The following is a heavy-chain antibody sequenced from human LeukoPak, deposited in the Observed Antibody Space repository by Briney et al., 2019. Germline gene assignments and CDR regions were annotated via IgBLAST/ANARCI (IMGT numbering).Heavy chain of an antibody. D-gene: IGHD5-24*01. CDR3: ARDDGRFDY. CDR2: IYYSGST. CDR1: GGSISSYY. J-gene: IGHJ4*02. V-gene: IGHV4-59*01. Sequence: SETLSLTCTVSGGSISSYYWSWIRQPPGKGLEWIGYIYYSGSTDYNPSLKSRVTISVNTSKNQFSLKLSSVTAADTAVYYCARDDGRFDYWGQGTLVTVSS.